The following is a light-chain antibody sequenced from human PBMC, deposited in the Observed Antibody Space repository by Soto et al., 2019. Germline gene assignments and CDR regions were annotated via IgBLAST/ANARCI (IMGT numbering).Light chain of an antibody. CDR2: GAS. V-gene: IGKV3-15*01. Sequence: ERVMTQAAATLSETPGERATLSCRASQSVSSNLAWYQQKPGQAPRLLIYGASTRATGIPARFSGSGSGTEFTLTISSLQSEDFAVYYCQQYNNWPRTFGQGTKV. J-gene: IGKJ1*01. CDR3: QQYNNWPRT. CDR1: QSVSSN.